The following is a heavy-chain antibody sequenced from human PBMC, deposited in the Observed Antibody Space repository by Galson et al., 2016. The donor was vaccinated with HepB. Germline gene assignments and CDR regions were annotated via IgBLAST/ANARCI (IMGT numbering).Heavy chain of an antibody. CDR2: IYHSGST. CDR1: GGSISSSNW. CDR3: AREGGYYDSSGYSFFRH. V-gene: IGHV4-4*02. J-gene: IGHJ1*01. D-gene: IGHD3-22*01. Sequence: ETLSLTCAVSGGSISSSNWWSWVRQPPGKGLEWIGEIYHSGSTNYNPSLKSRVTISVDKSKNQFSLNLSSVTAADTAVYYCAREGGYYDSSGYSFFRHWGQGTLVTVSS.